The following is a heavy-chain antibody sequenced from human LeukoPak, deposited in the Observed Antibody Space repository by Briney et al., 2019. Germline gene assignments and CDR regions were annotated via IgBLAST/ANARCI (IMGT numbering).Heavy chain of an antibody. D-gene: IGHD4-23*01. V-gene: IGHV3-23*01. J-gene: IGHJ2*01. CDR2: ISGSGGST. Sequence: PGGSLRLSCAASGVTLTGYSMNWVRQAPGKGLEWVSAISGSGGSTYYADSVKGRFTISRDNSKNTLYLQMNSLRAEDTAVYYCAKDPYGGNSDWYFDLWGRGTLVTVSS. CDR1: GVTLTGYS. CDR3: AKDPYGGNSDWYFDL.